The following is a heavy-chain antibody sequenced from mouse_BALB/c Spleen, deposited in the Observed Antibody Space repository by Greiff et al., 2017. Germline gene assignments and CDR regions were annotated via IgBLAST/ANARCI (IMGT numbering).Heavy chain of an antibody. Sequence: EVKLMESGGGLVKPGGSLKLSCAASGFTFSDYYMYWVRQTPEKRLEWVATISDGGSYTYYPDSVKGRFTISRDNAKNNLYLQMSSLKSEDTAMYYCARPFYYGNPAWFAYWGQGTLVTVSA. CDR1: GFTFSDYY. D-gene: IGHD2-1*01. V-gene: IGHV5-4*02. CDR3: ARPFYYGNPAWFAY. CDR2: ISDGGSYT. J-gene: IGHJ3*01.